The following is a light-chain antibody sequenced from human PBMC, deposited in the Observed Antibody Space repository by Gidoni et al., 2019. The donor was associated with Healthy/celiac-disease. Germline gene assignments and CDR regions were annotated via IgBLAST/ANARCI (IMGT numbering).Light chain of an antibody. CDR1: SSNIGAGYD. V-gene: IGLV1-40*01. CDR2: GNS. Sequence: SVLTQPPSGSGAPGQRVTISCTGSSSNIGAGYDVTWYQQLPGTAPKLLIYGNSNRPAGVPDRFSGSKSGTSASLAITGLQAEDEADYYCQSYDSSLSGWVFGGGTKLTVL. CDR3: QSYDSSLSGWV. J-gene: IGLJ3*02.